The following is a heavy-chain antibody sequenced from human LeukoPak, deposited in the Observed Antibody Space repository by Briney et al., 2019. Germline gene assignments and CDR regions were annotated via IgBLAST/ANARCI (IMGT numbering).Heavy chain of an antibody. D-gene: IGHD2-15*01. J-gene: IGHJ4*02. CDR3: ARGFGVVVAAIDY. V-gene: IGHV4-61*02. Sequence: SQTLSLTCTVSGGSISSGSYYWSWIRQPAGKGLEWIGRICTSGSTNYNPSLKSRVTISVDTSKNQFSLKLSSVTAADTAVYYCARGFGVVVAAIDYWGQGTLVTVSS. CDR2: ICTSGST. CDR1: GGSISSGSYY.